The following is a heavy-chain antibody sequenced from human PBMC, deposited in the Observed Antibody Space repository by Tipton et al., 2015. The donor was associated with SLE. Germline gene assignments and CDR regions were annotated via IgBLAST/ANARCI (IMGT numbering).Heavy chain of an antibody. CDR2: IHYNRDT. V-gene: IGHV4-61*08. J-gene: IGHJ3*02. Sequence: TLPLTCTVSGGSISSNGHYWNWIRQTPGKGLEWIGYIHYNRDTNYHPSLKSRVTISVDTSKNQFSLKLNSVTAADTAVYYCARVGLITPDAFDIWGEGTMVTVSS. CDR1: GGSISSNGHY. CDR3: ARVGLITPDAFDI. D-gene: IGHD5-24*01.